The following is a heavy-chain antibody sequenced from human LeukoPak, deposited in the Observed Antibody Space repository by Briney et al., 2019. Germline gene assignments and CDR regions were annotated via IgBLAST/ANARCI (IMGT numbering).Heavy chain of an antibody. D-gene: IGHD2-2*01. CDR3: ASRGIVVVPAAKDHYFDY. Sequence: SETLSLTCAVYGGSFSGYYWSWIRQPPGKGLEWIGEINHSGSTNYNPSLKSRVTISVDTSKNQFSLKLSSVTAADTAVYYCASRGIVVVPAAKDHYFDYWGQGTLVTVPS. J-gene: IGHJ4*02. V-gene: IGHV4-34*01. CDR1: GGSFSGYY. CDR2: INHSGST.